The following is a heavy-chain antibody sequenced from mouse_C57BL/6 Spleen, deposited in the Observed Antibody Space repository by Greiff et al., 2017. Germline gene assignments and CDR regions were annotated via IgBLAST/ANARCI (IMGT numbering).Heavy chain of an antibody. CDR2: IYPGDGDT. J-gene: IGHJ1*03. V-gene: IGHV1-80*01. D-gene: IGHD1-1*01. Sequence: QVQLQQSGAELVKPGASVKISCKASGYAFSSYWMNWVKQRPGKGLEWIGQIYPGDGDTNYNGKFKGKATLTADKSSSTAYMQLSSLTTEDSAVYVCARWGYGSSPYWYFDVWGTGTTVTVSS. CDR1: GYAFSSYW. CDR3: ARWGYGSSPYWYFDV.